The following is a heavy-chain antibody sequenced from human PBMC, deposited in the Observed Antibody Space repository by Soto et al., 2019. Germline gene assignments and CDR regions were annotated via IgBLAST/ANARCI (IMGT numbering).Heavy chain of an antibody. CDR1: GYTFTGYY. V-gene: IGHV1-2*02. CDR3: ARGPIITAMVLGGYFDY. J-gene: IGHJ4*02. D-gene: IGHD5-18*01. Sequence: ASVKVSCKASGYTFTGYYMHWVRQAPGQGLEWMGWINPNSGGTNYAQKFQGRVTMTRDTSISTAYMELSRLRSDDTAVYYCARGPIITAMVLGGYFDYWGQGTLVTVSS. CDR2: INPNSGGT.